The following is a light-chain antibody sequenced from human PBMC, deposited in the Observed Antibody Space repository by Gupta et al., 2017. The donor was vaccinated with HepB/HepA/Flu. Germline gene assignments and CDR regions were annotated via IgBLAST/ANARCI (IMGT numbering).Light chain of an antibody. CDR2: GAS. J-gene: IGKJ1*01. Sequence: EIVMTQSPATLSVSQGERATLSCRASQSVSGNLAWYQQKPGQAPRLLIYGASTRATGIPARFSGSGSGTEFTLTISTLQAEDFAVYSCQQFNNWPWTFGQGTKVEIK. CDR1: QSVSGN. CDR3: QQFNNWPWT. V-gene: IGKV3-15*01.